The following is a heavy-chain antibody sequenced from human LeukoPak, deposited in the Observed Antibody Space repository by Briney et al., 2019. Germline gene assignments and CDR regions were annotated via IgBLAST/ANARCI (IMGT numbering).Heavy chain of an antibody. J-gene: IGHJ3*02. CDR3: AREEYKRDWYSSGWSPAFDI. D-gene: IGHD6-19*01. CDR1: GYTFTSYG. Sequence: ASVTVSCKASGYTFTSYGISWVRQAPGQGLEWMGWISAYNGNTNYAQKLQGRVTMTTDTSTSTAYMELRSLRSDDTAVYYCAREEYKRDWYSSGWSPAFDIWGQGTMVTVSS. V-gene: IGHV1-18*01. CDR2: ISAYNGNT.